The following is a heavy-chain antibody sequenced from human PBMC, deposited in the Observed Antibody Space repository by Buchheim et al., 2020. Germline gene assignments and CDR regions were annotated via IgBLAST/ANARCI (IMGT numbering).Heavy chain of an antibody. V-gene: IGHV4-39*07. J-gene: IGHJ4*02. CDR2: IYHSGTT. Sequence: QLQLQESGPGLVKPSETLSLTCTVSGGSITSSSYFWGWIRQPPGKGLQWIGSIYHSGTTYYNPSLKSRVTISVDTSNNQFSLKLNSVTAADTAFYYCARDQGIAKCLDHWGQGIL. CDR3: ARDQGIAKCLDH. D-gene: IGHD6-13*01. CDR1: GGSITSSSYF.